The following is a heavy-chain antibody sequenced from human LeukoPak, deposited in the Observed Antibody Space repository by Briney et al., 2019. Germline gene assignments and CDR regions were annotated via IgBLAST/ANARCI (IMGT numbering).Heavy chain of an antibody. V-gene: IGHV3-30*18. CDR1: GFTFSSYG. J-gene: IGHJ4*02. Sequence: PGGSLRLSCAASGFTFSSYGMHWVRQAPSKGLEWVAVISYDGSNKYYADSVKGRFTISRDNSKNTLYLQMNSLRAEDTAVYYCAKDWDYVWGSYRSPEAVYWGQGTLVTVSS. D-gene: IGHD3-16*02. CDR3: AKDWDYVWGSYRSPEAVY. CDR2: ISYDGSNK.